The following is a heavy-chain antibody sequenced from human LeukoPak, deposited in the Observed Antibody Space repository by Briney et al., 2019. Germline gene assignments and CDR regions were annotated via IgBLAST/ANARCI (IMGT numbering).Heavy chain of an antibody. CDR1: GGTFSSYA. J-gene: IGHJ4*02. V-gene: IGHV1-69*05. Sequence: ASVKVSCKASGGTFSSYAISWVRQAPGQGLEWMGGIIPIFGTANYAQKFQGRVTITTDESTSTAYMELSSLRSEDTAVYYCASSSGRAGDFDYWGQGTLVTVSS. CDR3: ASSSGRAGDFDY. D-gene: IGHD6-19*01. CDR2: IIPIFGTA.